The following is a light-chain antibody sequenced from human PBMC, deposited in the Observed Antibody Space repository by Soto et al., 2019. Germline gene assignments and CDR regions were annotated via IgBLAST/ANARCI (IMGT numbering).Light chain of an antibody. CDR2: DNN. CDR1: RSNLGAGFG. Sequence: QPVLTQPPSVSGAPGQRVTISCTGSRSNLGAGFGVHWYQQLPGTAPKLLIYDNNNRPSGVPDRFSGSKSGTSASLAITGLQAEDEAVYSCQSYDTSLRGVVFGGGTKVTVL. J-gene: IGLJ2*01. CDR3: QSYDTSLRGVV. V-gene: IGLV1-40*01.